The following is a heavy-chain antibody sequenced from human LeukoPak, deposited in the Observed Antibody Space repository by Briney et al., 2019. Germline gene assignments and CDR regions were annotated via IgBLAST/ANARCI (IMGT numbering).Heavy chain of an antibody. V-gene: IGHV3-30*18. D-gene: IGHD3-10*01. CDR2: ISYDGSNK. CDR3: AKDLSYYLSTTGFQH. J-gene: IGHJ1*01. CDR1: GFTFSSYG. Sequence: PGRSLRLSCAASGFTFSSYGMHWVRQAPGKGLEWVAVISYDGSNKYYADSVKGRFTISRDNSKNTLYLQMNSLRAEDTAVYYCAKDLSYYLSTTGFQHWGQGTLVTVSS.